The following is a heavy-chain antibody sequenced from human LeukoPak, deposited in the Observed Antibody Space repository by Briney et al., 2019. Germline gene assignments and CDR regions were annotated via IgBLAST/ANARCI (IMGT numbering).Heavy chain of an antibody. J-gene: IGHJ6*04. CDR2: INHSGST. V-gene: IGHV4-34*01. D-gene: IGHD3-10*02. Sequence: PSETLSLTCAVYGGSFSGYYWSWIRQPPGKGLEWIGEINHSGSTNYNPSLKSRVTISVDTSKNQFSLKLSSVTAADTAVYYCARGSFVRGVIIDDYYYYGMDVWGKGTTVTVSS. CDR1: GGSFSGYY. CDR3: ARGSFVRGVIIDDYYYYGMDV.